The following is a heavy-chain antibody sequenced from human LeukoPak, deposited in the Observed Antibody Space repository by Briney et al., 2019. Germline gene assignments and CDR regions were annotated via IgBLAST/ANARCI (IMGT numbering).Heavy chain of an antibody. Sequence: GGSLRLSCAASGFTFNSYNMNWVRQAPGKGLEWVSSITSSSTYMYYADSVKGRFTISRDNARNSLYLQMNSLRAEDTAVYYCARGGAPYFDWCFDYWGQGTLVTVSS. CDR1: GFTFNSYN. V-gene: IGHV3-21*01. J-gene: IGHJ4*02. CDR3: ARGGAPYFDWCFDY. D-gene: IGHD3-9*01. CDR2: ITSSSTYM.